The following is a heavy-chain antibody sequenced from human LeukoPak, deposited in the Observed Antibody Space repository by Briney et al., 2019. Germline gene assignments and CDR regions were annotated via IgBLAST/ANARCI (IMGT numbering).Heavy chain of an antibody. V-gene: IGHV1-8*03. CDR3: ARGGEYSGSYYDWFDP. CDR1: GYTFTSYD. J-gene: IGHJ5*02. CDR2: MNPNSGNT. Sequence: GASVKVSRKASGYTFTSYDINWVRQATGQGLEWMGWMNPNSGNTGYAQKFQGRVTITRNTSISTAYMELGSLRSEDTAVYYCARGGEYSGSYYDWFDPWGQGTLVTVSS. D-gene: IGHD1-26*01.